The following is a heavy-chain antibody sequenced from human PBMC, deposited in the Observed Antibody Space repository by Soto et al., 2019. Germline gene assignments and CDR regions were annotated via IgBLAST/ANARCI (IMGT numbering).Heavy chain of an antibody. V-gene: IGHV4-30-2*01. CDR1: GGSISSGGYS. CDR3: ARGSVDTVDSSGFYEY. D-gene: IGHD3-22*01. CDR2: IYHSGST. Sequence: PSETLSLTCAVSGGSISSGGYSWSWIRQPPGKGLEWIGYIYHSGSTFYNPSLKSRVTISIDKSKNQFSLKLGSVTAADRAVYYCARGSVDTVDSSGFYEYWGQGTPVTVSS. J-gene: IGHJ4*02.